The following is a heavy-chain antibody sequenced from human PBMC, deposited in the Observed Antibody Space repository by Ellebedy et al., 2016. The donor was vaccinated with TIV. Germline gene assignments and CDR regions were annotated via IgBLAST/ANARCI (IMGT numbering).Heavy chain of an antibody. CDR1: GGSFNAFY. Sequence: SETLSLXXVAYGGSFNAFYWSWVRQPPGKGLEWTGENNDRGDSNYNPSLKGRVAISVDESKNEVSLKLESVTAADTAVYYCVRGYIKYDLWGQGTLVTVSS. J-gene: IGHJ5*02. CDR2: NNDRGDS. D-gene: IGHD4-11*01. V-gene: IGHV4-34*01. CDR3: VRGYIKYDL.